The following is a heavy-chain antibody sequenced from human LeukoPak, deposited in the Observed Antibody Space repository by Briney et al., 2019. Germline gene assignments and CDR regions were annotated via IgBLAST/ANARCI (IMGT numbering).Heavy chain of an antibody. Sequence: WGSLRLSCAASELTFSSYWMHWVRQAPGKGLVWVSRINSGGSSTSYADSVKGRFTISRDNAKNTLYLQMNSLRAEDTAVYYCASGYEAYYYYYGMDVWGQGTTVTVSS. CDR2: INSGGSST. CDR1: ELTFSSYW. D-gene: IGHD5-12*01. J-gene: IGHJ6*02. CDR3: ASGYEAYYYYYGMDV. V-gene: IGHV3-74*01.